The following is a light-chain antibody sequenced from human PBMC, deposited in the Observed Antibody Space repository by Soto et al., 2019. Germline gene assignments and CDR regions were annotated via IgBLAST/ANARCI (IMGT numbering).Light chain of an antibody. CDR1: SSDVGGYNY. CDR3: SSYTSSYTYV. J-gene: IGLJ1*01. CDR2: EVS. V-gene: IGLV2-14*01. Sequence: QSVLTQPASVSGSPGQSITISCTGTSSDVGGYNYVSWYQQRPGKAPKLMIYEVSNRPSGVSSRFSGSKSGNTASLTISGLQAEDEADYYCSSYTSSYTYVFGTGTKVTVL.